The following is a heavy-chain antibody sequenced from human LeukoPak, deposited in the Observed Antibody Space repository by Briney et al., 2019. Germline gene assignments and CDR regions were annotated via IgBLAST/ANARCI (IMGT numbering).Heavy chain of an antibody. CDR2: IIPIFGTA. Sequence: GASVQVSCKASGGTFSSYAISWVRQAPGQGLEWMGGIIPIFGTANYAQKFQGRVTITADESTSTAYMELSSLRSEDTAVYYCARDRADYYDSSGDTYFDYWGQGTLVTVSS. CDR3: ARDRADYYDSSGDTYFDY. J-gene: IGHJ4*02. CDR1: GGTFSSYA. V-gene: IGHV1-69*13. D-gene: IGHD3-22*01.